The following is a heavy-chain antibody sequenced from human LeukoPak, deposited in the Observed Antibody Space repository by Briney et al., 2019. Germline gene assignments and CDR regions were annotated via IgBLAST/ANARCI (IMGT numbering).Heavy chain of an antibody. J-gene: IGHJ3*02. Sequence: PSETLSLTCTVSGGSISSYYWSWIRQPPGKGLEWVGYIYYSGSTNYNPSLKSRVTISVDTSKNQFSLKLSSVTAADTAVYYCAREHDSSGYLGSGAFDIWGQGTMVTVSS. CDR1: GGSISSYY. V-gene: IGHV4-59*01. D-gene: IGHD3-22*01. CDR2: IYYSGST. CDR3: AREHDSSGYLGSGAFDI.